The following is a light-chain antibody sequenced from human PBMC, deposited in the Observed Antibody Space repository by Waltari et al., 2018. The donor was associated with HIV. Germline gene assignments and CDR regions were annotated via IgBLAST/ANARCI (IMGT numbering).Light chain of an antibody. Sequence: EIVMTQSPATLSVSLGERATLSCRASQSVSSNLVWYQQKPGQAPRLLIYGASTRATGIPARFSGSGSGTEFTLTISSLQSEDFAVYYCQQYNNWPLTFGGGTKVEIK. J-gene: IGKJ4*01. V-gene: IGKV3-15*01. CDR2: GAS. CDR1: QSVSSN. CDR3: QQYNNWPLT.